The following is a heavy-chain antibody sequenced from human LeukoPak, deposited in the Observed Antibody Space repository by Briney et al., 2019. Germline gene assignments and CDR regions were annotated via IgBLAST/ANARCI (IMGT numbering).Heavy chain of an antibody. D-gene: IGHD3-10*01. V-gene: IGHV4-39*07. CDR3: ARGDGSGSGDYFDY. CDR1: GGSISSSSYY. CDR2: IYYSGST. J-gene: IGHJ4*02. Sequence: SETLSLTCTVSGGSISSSSYYWGWIRQPPGKGLEWIGSIYYSGSTYYNPSLKSRVTISVDTSKNQFSLKLSSVTAADTAVYYCARGDGSGSGDYFDYWGQGTLVTVSS.